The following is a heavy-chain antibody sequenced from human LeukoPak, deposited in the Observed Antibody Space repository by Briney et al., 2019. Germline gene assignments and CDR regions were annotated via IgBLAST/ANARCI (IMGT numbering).Heavy chain of an antibody. V-gene: IGHV1-3*01. D-gene: IGHD6-13*01. CDR1: GYTFTSYG. CDR3: ARAGQLVKRGFDY. CDR2: INAGNGNT. Sequence: AASVKVSCKASGYTFTSYGISWVRQAPGQRLEWMGWINAGNGNTKYSQKFQGRVTITRDTSASTAYMELSSLRSEDTAVYYCARAGQLVKRGFDYWGQGTLVTVSS. J-gene: IGHJ4*02.